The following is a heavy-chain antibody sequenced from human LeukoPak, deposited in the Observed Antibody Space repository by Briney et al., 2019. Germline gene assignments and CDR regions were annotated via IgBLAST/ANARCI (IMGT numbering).Heavy chain of an antibody. Sequence: ASVKVSFKASGYTFTSYGISWVRQAPGQGLEWMGWIIAYNGKTNYAQKLQGRVTMTTDTSTSTAYMELRSLRSDDTAVYYCARIPMIVVVPAPPQYYYYGMDVWGQGTTVTVSS. CDR2: IIAYNGKT. CDR3: ARIPMIVVVPAPPQYYYYGMDV. V-gene: IGHV1-18*01. D-gene: IGHD2-2*01. J-gene: IGHJ6*02. CDR1: GYTFTSYG.